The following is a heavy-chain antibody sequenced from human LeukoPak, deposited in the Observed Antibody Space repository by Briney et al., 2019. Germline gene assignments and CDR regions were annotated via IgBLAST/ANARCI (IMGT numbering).Heavy chain of an antibody. CDR1: GYTFTSYG. V-gene: IGHV1-18*01. Sequence: ASVKVSCNASGYTFTSYGISWVRQAPGQGLEWMGWISAYNGNTNYAQKLQGRVTMATDTSTSTAYMGLRSLRSDDTAVYYCARGVVGATANDAFDIWGQGTMVTVSS. CDR3: ARGVVGATANDAFDI. J-gene: IGHJ3*02. D-gene: IGHD1-26*01. CDR2: ISAYNGNT.